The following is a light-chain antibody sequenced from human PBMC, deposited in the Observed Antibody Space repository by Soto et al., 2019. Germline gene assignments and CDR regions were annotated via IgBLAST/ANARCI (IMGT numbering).Light chain of an antibody. V-gene: IGKV1-39*01. J-gene: IGKJ4*01. Sequence: IEVTQSPSSLAASLGDRVTITCRASQTIGTYVNWYRQKSGAAPELLIYDASTLQSGVPSRFRGGASGTDFTLTIRSLRPEDFATYYCQQSYHTPVTFGGGTKVDIK. CDR3: QQSYHTPVT. CDR1: QTIGTY. CDR2: DAS.